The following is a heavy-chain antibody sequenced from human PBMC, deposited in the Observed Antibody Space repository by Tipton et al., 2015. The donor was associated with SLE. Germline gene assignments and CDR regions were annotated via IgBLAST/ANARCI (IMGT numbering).Heavy chain of an antibody. J-gene: IGHJ4*02. D-gene: IGHD2-15*01. CDR3: ARAILSIVVVVAANY. V-gene: IGHV3-23*01. Sequence: SLRLSCAASGFTFSSYAMSWVRQAPGKGLGWVSAISGSGGSTYYADSVKGRFTISRDNSKNTLYLQMNSLRAEDTAAYYCARAILSIVVVVAANYWGQGTLVTVSS. CDR2: ISGSGGST. CDR1: GFTFSSYA.